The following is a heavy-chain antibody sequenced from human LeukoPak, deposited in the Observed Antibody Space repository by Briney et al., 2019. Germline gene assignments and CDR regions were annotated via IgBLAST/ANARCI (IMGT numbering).Heavy chain of an antibody. V-gene: IGHV3-21*04. D-gene: IGHD1-26*01. Sequence: NPGGSLRLSCAASGFTFSSYSMNWVRQAPGKGLEWVSSISSSSSYIYYADSVKGRFTISRDNAKNSLYLQMNSLRAEDTAVYYCARDRVGATGANAFGIWGQGTMVTVSS. CDR3: ARDRVGATGANAFGI. CDR1: GFTFSSYS. J-gene: IGHJ3*02. CDR2: ISSSSSYI.